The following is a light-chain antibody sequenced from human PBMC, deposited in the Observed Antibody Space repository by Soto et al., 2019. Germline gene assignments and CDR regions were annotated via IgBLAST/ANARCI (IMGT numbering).Light chain of an antibody. CDR1: SSNIAAGYD. CDR3: QSYDSSLSVV. CDR2: ANS. V-gene: IGLV1-40*01. J-gene: IGLJ2*01. Sequence: QSVLTQPPSVSGAPGQRVTISCTGSSSNIAAGYDVHWYQHLPGTAPKLLIYANSNRPSGVPDRFSGSKSATSASLAITGLQTDDEADYCCQSYDSSLSVVFGGGTKLTVL.